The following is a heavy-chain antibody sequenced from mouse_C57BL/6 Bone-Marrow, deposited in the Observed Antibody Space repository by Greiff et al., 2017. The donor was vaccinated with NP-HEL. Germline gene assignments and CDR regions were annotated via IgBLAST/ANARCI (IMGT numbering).Heavy chain of an antibody. D-gene: IGHD1-1*01. J-gene: IGHJ4*01. V-gene: IGHV1-87*01. CDR3: SEDSAVYYCARGITTVDYYAMDY. CDR1: YTFSRRVH. CDR2: GQGLEWIG. Sequence: VQGVESGPELARPWASVKISCQAFYTFSRRVHFAIRDTNYWMQWVKQRPGQGLEWIGAIYPGIGATSYNQKFKGKATLTAEKSSSTAYMQLSSLTSEDSAVYYCARGITTVDYYAMDYWGQGTSVTVAS.